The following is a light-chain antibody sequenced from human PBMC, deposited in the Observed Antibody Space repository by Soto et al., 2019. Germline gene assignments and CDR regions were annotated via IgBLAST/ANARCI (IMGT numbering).Light chain of an antibody. J-gene: IGKJ5*01. CDR2: AAS. Sequence: LQTTQSACSLSASFGDRVTITCRSSQIISNYLNLYQQKPGKAPKLLIYAASSFQSGVPSRFSGSGSGTDFTLTISSLQPEDFATYYCQQSYSSLTFGQGTRLAIK. CDR1: QIISNY. CDR3: QQSYSSLT. V-gene: IGKV1-39*01.